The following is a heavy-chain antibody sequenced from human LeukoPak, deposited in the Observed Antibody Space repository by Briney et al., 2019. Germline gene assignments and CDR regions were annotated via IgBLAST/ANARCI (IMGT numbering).Heavy chain of an antibody. CDR3: ARAGTESKWGLPRADYYYMDV. J-gene: IGHJ6*03. CDR1: GYTFTDYY. CDR2: INPNSGDT. Sequence: ASVKVSCKASGYTFTDYYIHWVRQAPGQGLEWMGWINPNSGDTNYAQKFQGRVTMTRDTSISTAYMELSNVRSDDTALYYCARAGTESKWGLPRADYYYMDVWGKGTTVTISS. D-gene: IGHD7-27*01. V-gene: IGHV1-2*02.